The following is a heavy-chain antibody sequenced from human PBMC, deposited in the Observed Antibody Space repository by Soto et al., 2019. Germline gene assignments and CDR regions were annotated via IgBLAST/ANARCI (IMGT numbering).Heavy chain of an antibody. D-gene: IGHD6-13*01. CDR2: ISSSGRTI. CDR3: ARNSEHFDY. J-gene: IGHJ4*02. CDR1: GFALSDYY. V-gene: IGHV3-11*01. Sequence: QVHLVESGGGLVQPGGSLRLSCAASGFALSDYYMSWIRQAPGKGLEWVSYISSSGRTIYYADSVRGRFTISRDNAENSLYLQMDSLRAEDTALYYCARNSEHFDYWGQGTLVTVSS.